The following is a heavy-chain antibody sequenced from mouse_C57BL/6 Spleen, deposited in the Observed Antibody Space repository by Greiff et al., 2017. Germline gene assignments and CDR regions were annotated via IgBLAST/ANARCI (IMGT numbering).Heavy chain of an antibody. V-gene: IGHV6-6*01. CDR2: IRNEANNHAT. CDR1: GFTFSDAW. CDR3: TKGQAFDV. D-gene: IGHD3-2*02. Sequence: DVYLVESGGGFVQPGGSMKLSCAASGFTFSDAWMDWVRQSPEQGLEWVAEIRNEANNHATYYAEYVKGRFTITRDESKSSVYLPMNSLRAEDTGIYYCTKGQAFDVWGTGTTVTVSS. J-gene: IGHJ1*03.